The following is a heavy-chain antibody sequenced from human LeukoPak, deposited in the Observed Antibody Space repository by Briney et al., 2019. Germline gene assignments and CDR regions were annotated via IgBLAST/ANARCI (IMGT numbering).Heavy chain of an antibody. CDR3: ARVLADRPWKNWFDP. CDR2: IYTSGST. Sequence: SETLSLTCTVSGGSISSYYWSWIRQPAGKGLEWIGRIYTSGSTNYNPSLKSRVTMSVDTSKNQFSLKLSSVTAADTAVYYCARVLADRPWKNWFDPWGQGTLVTVSS. D-gene: IGHD1-1*01. J-gene: IGHJ5*02. V-gene: IGHV4-4*07. CDR1: GGSISSYY.